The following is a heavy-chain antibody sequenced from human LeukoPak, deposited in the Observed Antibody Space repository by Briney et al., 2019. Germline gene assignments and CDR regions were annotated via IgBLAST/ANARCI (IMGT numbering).Heavy chain of an antibody. J-gene: IGHJ5*02. CDR3: ARDKNYGSGSYWSDWFDP. Sequence: SETLSLTCTVSGGSISSSSYYWGWIRQPPGKGLEWIGSIYYSGSTYYNPSLKSRVTISVDTSKNQFSLKLSSVTAADTAVYYCARDKNYGSGSYWSDWFDPWGQGTLVTVSS. CDR1: GGSISSSSYY. D-gene: IGHD3-10*01. V-gene: IGHV4-39*07. CDR2: IYYSGST.